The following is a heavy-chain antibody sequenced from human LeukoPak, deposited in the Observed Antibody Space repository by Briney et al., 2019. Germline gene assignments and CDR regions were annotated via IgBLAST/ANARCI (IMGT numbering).Heavy chain of an antibody. V-gene: IGHV4-39*07. Sequence: PSETLSLTCTVSGGSISSSSYYWGWIRQPPGKGLEWIGSIYYSGSTYYNPSLKSRVTISVDTSKNQFSLKLSSVTAADTAVYYCARTDIVVVPAATRGYFDYWGQGTLVTVSS. CDR2: IYYSGST. CDR1: GGSISSSSYY. D-gene: IGHD2-2*01. CDR3: ARTDIVVVPAATRGYFDY. J-gene: IGHJ4*02.